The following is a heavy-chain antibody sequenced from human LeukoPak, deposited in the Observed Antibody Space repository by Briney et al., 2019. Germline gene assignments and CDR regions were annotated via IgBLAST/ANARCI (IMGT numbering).Heavy chain of an antibody. CDR2: IDPSDGST. J-gene: IGHJ4*02. Sequence: GASVKVPCKAFGYTFTGYYMHWVREAPGQGLEWVGIIDPSDGSTSYPQKFQGRVTMTRDISTSTVFMELRTLRTEDTAVYYCATGEMATDYFDYWGQGTLVTVSS. D-gene: IGHD5-24*01. V-gene: IGHV1-46*01. CDR3: ATGEMATDYFDY. CDR1: GYTFTGYY.